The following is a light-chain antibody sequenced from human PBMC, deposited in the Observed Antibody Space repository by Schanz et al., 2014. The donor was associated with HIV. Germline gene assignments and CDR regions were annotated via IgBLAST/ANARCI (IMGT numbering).Light chain of an antibody. CDR1: QIISTY. CDR2: AAS. CDR3: QQSYTTPNT. J-gene: IGKJ2*01. Sequence: DIQMTPSPSSLSASVGDRVTITCRASQIISTYLNWYQQKPGKAPKLLIYAASSLHSGVPSRFSGSGSGTDFTLTISSLQPEDFATYYCQQSYTTPNTFGQGTKLEIK. V-gene: IGKV1-39*01.